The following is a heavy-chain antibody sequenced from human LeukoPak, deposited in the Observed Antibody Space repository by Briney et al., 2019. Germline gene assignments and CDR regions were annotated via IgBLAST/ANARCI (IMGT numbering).Heavy chain of an antibody. CDR1: GGSISSGSYY. Sequence: SETLSLTCTVSGGSISSGSYYWNWIRQPAGKGLEWIGRIYTSGSTNYNPSLKSRVTISVDTSKNQFSLKLSSVTAADTAVYYCARARVRYGPRTTSPPHAFDIWGQGTMVTVSS. V-gene: IGHV4-61*02. J-gene: IGHJ3*02. CDR2: IYTSGST. D-gene: IGHD5-18*01. CDR3: ARARVRYGPRTTSPPHAFDI.